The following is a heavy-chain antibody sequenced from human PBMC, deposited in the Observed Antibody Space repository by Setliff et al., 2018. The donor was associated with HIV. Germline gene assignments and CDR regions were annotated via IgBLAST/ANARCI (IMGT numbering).Heavy chain of an antibody. CDR2: IYFDGLT. CDR1: GASMSHSNYY. V-gene: IGHV4-39*01. Sequence: SETLSLTCSVSGASMSHSNYYWDWFRQPPGKGLEWIGGIYFDGLTWYNPSLKSRVIISVDTSKNQFSLKVNSVTAADTAVYYCARSPRIGVAGEFEYWGQGTLVTVSS. CDR3: ARSPRIGVAGEFEY. J-gene: IGHJ4*02. D-gene: IGHD6-19*01.